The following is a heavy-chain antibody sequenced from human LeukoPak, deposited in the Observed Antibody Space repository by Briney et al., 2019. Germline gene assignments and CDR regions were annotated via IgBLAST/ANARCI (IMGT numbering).Heavy chain of an antibody. CDR3: ARGGEIVGATTWSDY. J-gene: IGHJ4*02. CDR2: ISAYNGNT. V-gene: IGHV1-18*01. Sequence: ASVKVPCKASGHTFTSYGISWVRQAPGQGLEWMGWISAYNGNTNYAQKLQGRVTMTTDTSTSTAYMELRSLRSDDTAVYYCARGGEIVGATTWSDYWGQGTLVTVSS. D-gene: IGHD1-26*01. CDR1: GHTFTSYG.